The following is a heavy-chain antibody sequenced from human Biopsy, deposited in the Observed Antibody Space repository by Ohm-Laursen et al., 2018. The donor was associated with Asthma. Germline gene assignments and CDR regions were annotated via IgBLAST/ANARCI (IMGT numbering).Heavy chain of an antibody. J-gene: IGHJ4*02. CDR1: GFSFSSYA. Sequence: SLRLSCAASGFSFSSYAMHWVRQAPGKGLEWLALIWYDGINKFYADSVKGRITVSRDQSKSTLYLQINSLRADDTAVYYCARGDTGGWSQYYFDYWGQGTLVTVSS. D-gene: IGHD2-8*02. V-gene: IGHV3-33*01. CDR2: IWYDGINK. CDR3: ARGDTGGWSQYYFDY.